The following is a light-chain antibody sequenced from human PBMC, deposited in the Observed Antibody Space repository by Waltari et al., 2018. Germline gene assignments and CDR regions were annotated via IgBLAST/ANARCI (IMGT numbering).Light chain of an antibody. Sequence: EIVLTQSPATLSLSPGERATLSCRASQSLSSYLAWYQQKPGRAPRLLIHDASKRATGIPARFSGGGSGTDFTLTISSLEPEDFAVYYCQQRSTWPHTFGQGTKLEIK. CDR1: QSLSSY. V-gene: IGKV3-11*01. CDR3: QQRSTWPHT. CDR2: DAS. J-gene: IGKJ2*01.